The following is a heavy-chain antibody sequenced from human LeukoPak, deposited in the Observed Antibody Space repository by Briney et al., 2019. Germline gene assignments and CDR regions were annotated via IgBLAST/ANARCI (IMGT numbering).Heavy chain of an antibody. J-gene: IGHJ4*02. CDR1: GGTFSSYA. CDR2: IIPIFGTA. V-gene: IGHV1-69*01. CDR3: ARDEGARRGYSYAVFDY. D-gene: IGHD5-18*01. Sequence: GASVKVSCKASGGTFSSYAISWVRQAPGQGLEWMGGIIPIFGTANYAQKFQGRVTITADESTSTAYMELSSLGSEDTAVYYCARDEGARRGYSYAVFDYWGQGTLVTVSS.